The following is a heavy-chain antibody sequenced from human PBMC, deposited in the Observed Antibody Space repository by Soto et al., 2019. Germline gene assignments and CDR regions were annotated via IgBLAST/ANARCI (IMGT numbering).Heavy chain of an antibody. J-gene: IGHJ3*02. CDR3: ARWYYYDSSGYYQTTYVLAI. Sequence: PGGYLRLSCAASGFTFSSYSMNWVRQAPGKGLEWVSSISSSSSYIYYADSVKGRFTISRDNAKNSLYLQMNSLRAEDTAVYYCARWYYYDSSGYYQTTYVLAIRTQGTTVTVSS. CDR2: ISSSSSYI. D-gene: IGHD3-22*01. V-gene: IGHV3-21*01. CDR1: GFTFSSYS.